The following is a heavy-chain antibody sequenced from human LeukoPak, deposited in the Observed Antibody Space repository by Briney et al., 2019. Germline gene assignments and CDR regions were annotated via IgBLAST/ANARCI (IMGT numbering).Heavy chain of an antibody. Sequence: SETLSLTCTVAGGSISSYYWSWIRQPAGKGLEWIGRIYTSGSTNYNPSLKSRVTMSVDTSKNQFSLKLSSVTAADTAVYYCARGYDFWSGYSFDPWGQGTLVTVSS. CDR2: IYTSGST. D-gene: IGHD3-3*01. CDR3: ARGYDFWSGYSFDP. CDR1: GGSISSYY. J-gene: IGHJ5*02. V-gene: IGHV4-4*07.